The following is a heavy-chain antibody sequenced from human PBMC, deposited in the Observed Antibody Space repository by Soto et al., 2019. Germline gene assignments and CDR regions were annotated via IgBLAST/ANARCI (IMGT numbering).Heavy chain of an antibody. Sequence: QVQLQESGPGLVKPSQTLSLTCPVSGGSISSGGYYWSWIRHHPGKGLEGIGYIYYSGSTYYNPSLKSRVTISVDTSKNQFSLKLSSVTAADTAVYYCARDGGNGGINFDYWGQGTLVTVSS. CDR2: IYYSGST. CDR3: ARDGGNGGINFDY. CDR1: GGSISSGGYY. J-gene: IGHJ4*02. D-gene: IGHD3-10*01. V-gene: IGHV4-31*03.